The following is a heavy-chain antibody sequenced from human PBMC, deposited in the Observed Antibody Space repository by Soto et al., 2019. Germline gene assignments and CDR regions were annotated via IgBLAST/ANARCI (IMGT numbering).Heavy chain of an antibody. CDR2: IYYSGST. V-gene: IGHV4-39*01. J-gene: IGHJ6*02. D-gene: IGHD3-3*01. Sequence: SETLSLTCTVSGGSISSSSYYWGWIRQPPGKGLEWIGSIYYSGSTYYNPSLKSRVTISVDTSKNQFSLKLSSVTAADTAVYYCARLRVWRFLEWLPNYYYYYGMDVWGQGTTVTVSS. CDR3: ARLRVWRFLEWLPNYYYYYGMDV. CDR1: GGSISSSSYY.